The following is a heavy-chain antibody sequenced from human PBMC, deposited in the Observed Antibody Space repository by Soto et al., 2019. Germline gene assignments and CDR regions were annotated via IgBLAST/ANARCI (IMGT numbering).Heavy chain of an antibody. CDR3: ARAFHREPYYYGMDV. V-gene: IGHV4-34*01. CDR1: GGSFSGYY. Sequence: QVQLQQWGAGLLKPSETLSLTCAVYGGSFSGYYWSWIRQPPGTGLEWIGEINHSGSINYNPSLKSRVTISVDTSKNQFSLKLSSVTAADTAVYYCARAFHREPYYYGMDVWGQGTTVTVSS. CDR2: INHSGSI. J-gene: IGHJ6*02.